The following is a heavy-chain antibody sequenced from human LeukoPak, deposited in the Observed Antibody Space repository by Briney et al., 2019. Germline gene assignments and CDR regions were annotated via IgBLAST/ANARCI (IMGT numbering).Heavy chain of an antibody. CDR3: ARNLKYYYDSSGYCDY. CDR1: GFTFSSYS. J-gene: IGHJ4*02. D-gene: IGHD3-22*01. CDR2: ISSSSSYI. V-gene: IGHV3-21*01. Sequence: GGSLRLSCAASGFTFSSYSMNWVRQAPGKGLEWVSSISSSSSYIYYADSVKGRFTISRDNAKNSLYLQMNSLRAEDTAVYYCARNLKYYYDSSGYCDYWGQGTLVTVSS.